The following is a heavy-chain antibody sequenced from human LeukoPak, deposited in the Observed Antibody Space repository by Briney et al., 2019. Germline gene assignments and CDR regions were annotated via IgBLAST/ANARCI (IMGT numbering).Heavy chain of an antibody. D-gene: IGHD6-13*01. J-gene: IGHJ3*02. CDR1: GGSISSYY. CDR3: AVIAAQDAFDI. CDR2: IYYSGST. V-gene: IGHV4-59*08. Sequence: SETLSLTCTVSGGSISSYYWSWIRQPPGKGLEWIGYIYYSGSTNYNPSLKSRVTISVDTSKNQFSLKLSSVTAADTAVYYCAVIAAQDAFDIWGQGTIVTVSS.